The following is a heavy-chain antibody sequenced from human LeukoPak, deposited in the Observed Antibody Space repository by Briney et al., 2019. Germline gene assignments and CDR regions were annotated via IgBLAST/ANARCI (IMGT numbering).Heavy chain of an antibody. Sequence: GGSLRLSCAASGFTSSTTAMTWVRQAPGKGLEWVSGISNSGGSTDYADSVKGRFTISRDNSKNTLSLQMNSLRAEDTVVYYCAKDLNWPRSEYWGQGTLVTVSS. V-gene: IGHV3-23*01. J-gene: IGHJ4*02. CDR2: ISNSGGST. D-gene: IGHD1-20*01. CDR1: GFTSSTTA. CDR3: AKDLNWPRSEY.